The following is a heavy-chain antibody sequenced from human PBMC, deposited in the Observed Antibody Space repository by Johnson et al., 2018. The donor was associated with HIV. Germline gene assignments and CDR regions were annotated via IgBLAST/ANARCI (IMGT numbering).Heavy chain of an antibody. D-gene: IGHD1-7*01. CDR1: GFTFSSYA. CDR3: TTDRRTGTTCAFDI. Sequence: VQLVESGGGVVQPGRSLRLSCAASGFTFSSYAMHWVRQAPGKGLEWVAVISYDGSNKYYADSVKGRFTISRDNSKNTLYLQLNSLKTEDTAVYYCTTDRRTGTTCAFDIWGQGTMVTVSS. V-gene: IGHV3-30-3*02. CDR2: ISYDGSNK. J-gene: IGHJ3*02.